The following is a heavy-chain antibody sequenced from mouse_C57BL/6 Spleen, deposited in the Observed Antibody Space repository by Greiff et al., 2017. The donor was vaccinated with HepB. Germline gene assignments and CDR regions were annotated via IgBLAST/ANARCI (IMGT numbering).Heavy chain of an antibody. CDR2: IRNKANGYTT. D-gene: IGHD2-1*01. J-gene: IGHJ2*01. V-gene: IGHV7-3*01. Sequence: EVMLVESGGGLVQPGGSLSLSCAASGFTFTDYYMSWVRQPPGKALEWLGFIRNKANGYTTEYSASVKGRFTISRDNSQSILYLQMNALRAEDSATYYCARVYGNCLFDYWGQGTTLTVSS. CDR3: ARVYGNCLFDY. CDR1: GFTFTDYY.